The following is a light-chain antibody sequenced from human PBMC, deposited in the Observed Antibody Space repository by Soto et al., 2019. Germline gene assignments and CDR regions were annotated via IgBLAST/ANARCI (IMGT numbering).Light chain of an antibody. Sequence: EIVMTQSPATLSVSPGERATLSCRASQSVSSNLAWYQQKPGQAPSLLIYGASTRATGTPARFSGSGSGTEFTLTISSLQSEDFAVYYCQQFRNWPWTFGQGTKVDIK. V-gene: IGKV3-15*01. CDR3: QQFRNWPWT. CDR1: QSVSSN. J-gene: IGKJ1*01. CDR2: GAS.